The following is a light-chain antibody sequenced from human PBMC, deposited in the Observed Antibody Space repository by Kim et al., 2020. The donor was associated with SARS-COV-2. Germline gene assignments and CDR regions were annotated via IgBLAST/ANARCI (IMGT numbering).Light chain of an antibody. V-gene: IGLV3-19*01. CDR2: GKN. J-gene: IGLJ1*01. Sequence: SSELTQDPAVSVALGQTVRITCQGDSLRSYCASWYQQKPGQAPVLVIYGKNNRPSGIPDRFSGSSSGNTASLTITGAQAEDEADYYCNSRDSSGNSYVFG. CDR1: SLRSYC. CDR3: NSRDSSGNSYV.